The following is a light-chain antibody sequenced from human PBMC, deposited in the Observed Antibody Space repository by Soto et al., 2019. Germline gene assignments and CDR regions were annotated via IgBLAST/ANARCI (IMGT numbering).Light chain of an antibody. CDR3: QQYENYWT. CDR2: KAS. V-gene: IGKV1-5*03. CDR1: QSISTS. Sequence: DIQMTQSPSTLSASVGDRVTVTCRASQSISTSLAWYQQKPGKAPKLLIYKASGLESGVPSRFSGSGSGTEFSLTISNLQPDDCATYYCQQYENYWTFGQGTKVDIK. J-gene: IGKJ1*01.